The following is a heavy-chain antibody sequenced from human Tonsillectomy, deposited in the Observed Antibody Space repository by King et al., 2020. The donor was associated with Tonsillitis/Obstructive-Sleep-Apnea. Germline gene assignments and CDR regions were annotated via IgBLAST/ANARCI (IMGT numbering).Heavy chain of an antibody. CDR1: GFTFSSYW. Sequence: DVQLVESGGGLVQPGGSLRLSCAASGFTFSSYWMSWVRQAPGKGLEWVANIKQDGSEKSYVVFVKGRFTISRDNAKNSLYLQMNSLRAEDTAVYYCVRWGGTVTTMDYWGQGTLVTVSS. CDR2: IKQDGSEK. V-gene: IGHV3-7*04. J-gene: IGHJ4*02. CDR3: VRWGGTVTTMDY. D-gene: IGHD4-17*01.